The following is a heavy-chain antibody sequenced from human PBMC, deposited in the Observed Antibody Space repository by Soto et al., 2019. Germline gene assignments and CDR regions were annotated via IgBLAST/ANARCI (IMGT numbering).Heavy chain of an antibody. CDR1: GYSFTSYW. D-gene: IGHD6-6*01. J-gene: IGHJ6*02. Sequence: HGESLKISCKGSGYSFTSYWISWVRQMPGKGLEWMGRIDPSDSYTNYSPSFQGHVTISADKSISTAYLQWSSLKASDTAMYYFARRQISSSSGYYYYGMDVWGQGTTVTVSS. CDR3: ARRQISSSSGYYYYGMDV. V-gene: IGHV5-10-1*01. CDR2: IDPSDSYT.